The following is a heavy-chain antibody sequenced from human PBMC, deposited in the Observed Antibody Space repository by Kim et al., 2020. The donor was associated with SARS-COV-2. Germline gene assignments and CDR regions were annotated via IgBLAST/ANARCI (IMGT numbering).Heavy chain of an antibody. V-gene: IGHV4-39*01. D-gene: IGHD4-17*01. J-gene: IGHJ4*02. CDR3: ARRLWTTVTTLGY. CDR2: IYYSGST. Sequence: SETLSLTCTVSGGSINSSSYYWGWIRQPPGKGLEWIGSIYYSGSTYYNPSLKSRVTISVDTSKNQFSLKLSSVTAADTAVYYCARRLWTTVTTLGYWGQGTLVTVSS. CDR1: GGSINSSSYY.